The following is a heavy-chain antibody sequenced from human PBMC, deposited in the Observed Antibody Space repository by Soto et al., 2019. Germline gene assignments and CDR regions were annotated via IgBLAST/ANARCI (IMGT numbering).Heavy chain of an antibody. Sequence: GASVKVSCKASGGTFSSYAISWVRQAPGQGLEWMGGIIPIFGTANYAQKFQGRVTITADESTSTAYMELSSLRSEDTAVYYCARGNPPAERNYYYDSSGYYYCFGMDVWGQGTTVTVYS. D-gene: IGHD3-22*01. CDR1: GGTFSSYA. J-gene: IGHJ6*02. CDR2: IIPIFGTA. CDR3: ARGNPPAERNYYYDSSGYYYCFGMDV. V-gene: IGHV1-69*13.